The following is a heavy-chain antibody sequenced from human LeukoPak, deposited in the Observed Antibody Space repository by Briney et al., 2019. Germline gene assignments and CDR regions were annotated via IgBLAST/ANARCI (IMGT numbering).Heavy chain of an antibody. CDR3: ARAGDSSGYSDY. CDR1: GGSFIGYY. Sequence: KPSETLSLTCAVYGGSFIGYYWSWIRQPPGKGLEWIGEVNHSGSTNYNPSLKSRVTISVDTSRNQFSLKLSSVTAADTAMYHCARAGDSSGYSDYWGQGTLVTVSS. CDR2: VNHSGST. D-gene: IGHD3-22*01. J-gene: IGHJ4*02. V-gene: IGHV4-34*01.